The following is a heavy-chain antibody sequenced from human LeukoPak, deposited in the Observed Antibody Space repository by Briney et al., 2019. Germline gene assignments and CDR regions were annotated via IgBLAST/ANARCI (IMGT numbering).Heavy chain of an antibody. CDR1: GFTFSSYA. Sequence: PGGSLRLSCAASGFTFSSYAMSWVRQAPGKGLEWVSAISGSGGSTYYADSVKGRFTISRDNSKNTLYLQMNSLRAEDTAVYYCAKAPYYDFWSGSPGAFDIWGQGTMVTVSS. V-gene: IGHV3-23*01. CDR3: AKAPYYDFWSGSPGAFDI. D-gene: IGHD3-3*01. J-gene: IGHJ3*02. CDR2: ISGSGGST.